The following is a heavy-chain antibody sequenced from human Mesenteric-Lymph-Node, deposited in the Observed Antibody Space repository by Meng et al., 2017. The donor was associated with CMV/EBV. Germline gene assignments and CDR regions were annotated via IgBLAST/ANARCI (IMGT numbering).Heavy chain of an antibody. CDR2: ISSDGSNK. J-gene: IGHJ4*02. CDR1: GFSFSDYA. V-gene: IGHV3-30*04. D-gene: IGHD1-20*01. CDR3: ARGGYNWSLDY. Sequence: GESLKISCAASGFSFSDYAIHWVRQAPGKGLEWVTFISSDGSNKFYVDSVKGRFTISRDNSKNMLYLQVNSLRAEDTATYYCARGGYNWSLDYWGQGTLVTVPQ.